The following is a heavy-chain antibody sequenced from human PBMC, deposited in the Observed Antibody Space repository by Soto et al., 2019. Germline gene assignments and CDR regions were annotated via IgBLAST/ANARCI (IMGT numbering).Heavy chain of an antibody. J-gene: IGHJ4*02. CDR1: GYTFTSYY. CDR3: ARDTVLMVYALDY. D-gene: IGHD2-8*01. V-gene: IGHV1-18*04. CDR2: ISPYNGNT. Sequence: ASVKLSCKASGYTFTSYYMHWVRQAPGQGLEWMGIISPYNGNTNYAQKLQGRVTMTTDTSTSTAYMELSSLRSDDTAVYYCARDTVLMVYALDYWGQGTLVTVSS.